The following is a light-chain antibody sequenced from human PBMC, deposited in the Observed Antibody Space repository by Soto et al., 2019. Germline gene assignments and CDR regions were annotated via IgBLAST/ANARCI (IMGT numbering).Light chain of an antibody. CDR1: QNVNNNY. CDR2: LTS. J-gene: IGKJ4*01. Sequence: EIVLTQSPGTLSLSPGETATLSCRASQNVNNNYMAWYQQKPGLAPRLLIYLTSSRATGVPDRFSGSGSGTVFSLTITGLQPDDFAVYYCQQFGATPLTFGGGTRVEIK. CDR3: QQFGATPLT. V-gene: IGKV3-20*01.